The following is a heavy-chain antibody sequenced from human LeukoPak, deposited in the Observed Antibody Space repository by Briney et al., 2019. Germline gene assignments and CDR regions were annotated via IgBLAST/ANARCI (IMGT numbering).Heavy chain of an antibody. Sequence: PSETLSLTCAVYGRSFSGYYWSWIRQPPGKGLEWIGEINHSGSTNYNPSLTSRVTISVDTSKNQFSLKLSSVTAADTAVYYCARGRDAWWLQLGGTSPFDYWGQGTLVTVSS. V-gene: IGHV4-34*01. CDR1: GRSFSGYY. CDR3: ARGRDAWWLQLGGTSPFDY. CDR2: INHSGST. J-gene: IGHJ4*02. D-gene: IGHD5-24*01.